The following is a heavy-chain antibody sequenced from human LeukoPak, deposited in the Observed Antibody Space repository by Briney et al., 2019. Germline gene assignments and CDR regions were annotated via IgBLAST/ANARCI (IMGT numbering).Heavy chain of an antibody. D-gene: IGHD2-2*01. CDR1: GGSISSSSYY. CDR2: IYYSGST. V-gene: IGHV4-39*01. CDR3: AQLLLKVGP. J-gene: IGHJ5*02. Sequence: PSETLSLTCTVSGGSISSSSYYWGWIRQPPGKGLEWIGSIYYSGSTYYNPSLKSRVTISVDTSKNQFSLKLSPVTAADTAVYYCAQLLLKVGPWGQGTLVTVSS.